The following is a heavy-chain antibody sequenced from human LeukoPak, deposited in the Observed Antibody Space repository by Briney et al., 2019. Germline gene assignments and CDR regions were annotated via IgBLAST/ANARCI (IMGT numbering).Heavy chain of an antibody. CDR2: IYYSGST. V-gene: IGHV4-31*03. Sequence: SETLSLTCTVSGGSISSGGYYWSWIRQHPGKGLEWIGYIYYSGSTYYNPSLKSRVTISVDTSKNQFSLKLSSVTAADTAVYYCARLVGSWSYYYYYYMDVWGKGTTVTVSS. J-gene: IGHJ6*03. D-gene: IGHD2-8*02. CDR1: GGSISSGGYY. CDR3: ARLVGSWSYYYYYYMDV.